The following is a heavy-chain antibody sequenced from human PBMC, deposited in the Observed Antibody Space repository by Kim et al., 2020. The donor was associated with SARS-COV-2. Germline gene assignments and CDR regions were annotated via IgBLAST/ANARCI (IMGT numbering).Heavy chain of an antibody. CDR1: GFTFSSYS. Sequence: GGSLRLSCAASGFTFSSYSMNWVRQAPGKGLEWVSSISSSSSYIYYADSVKGRFTISRDNAKNSLYLQMNSLRAEDTAVYYCAREPSGSYYSGMYGMDVWGQGTTVTVSS. V-gene: IGHV3-21*01. D-gene: IGHD1-26*01. CDR2: ISSSSSYI. CDR3: AREPSGSYYSGMYGMDV. J-gene: IGHJ6*02.